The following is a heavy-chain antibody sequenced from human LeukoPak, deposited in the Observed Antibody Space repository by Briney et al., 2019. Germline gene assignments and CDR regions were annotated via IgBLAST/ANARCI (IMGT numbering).Heavy chain of an antibody. V-gene: IGHV1-2*02. J-gene: IGHJ4*02. CDR2: INPNSSGT. D-gene: IGHD2-2*01. Sequence: ASVKVSCKASGYTFTGYYMHWVRQAPGQGLEWMGWINPNSSGTNYAQKFQGRVTMTRDTSISTAYMELSRLRSDDTAVYYCARLSSYQLLFDYWGQGTLVTVSS. CDR3: ARLSSYQLLFDY. CDR1: GYTFTGYY.